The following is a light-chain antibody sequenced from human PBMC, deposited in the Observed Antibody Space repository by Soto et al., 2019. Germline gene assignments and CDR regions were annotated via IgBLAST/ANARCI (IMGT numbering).Light chain of an antibody. CDR3: AAWDDSLSGHVV. CDR1: SSNIGSYY. Sequence: QAVVTQPPSASGTPGQRVTISCSGSSSNIGSYYVYWYQHLPGTAPKLLIYRSDQRPSGVPDRFSGSKSGTSASLAISGLRSEDEADYYCAAWDDSLSGHVVFGGGTQLTVL. CDR2: RSD. V-gene: IGLV1-47*01. J-gene: IGLJ2*01.